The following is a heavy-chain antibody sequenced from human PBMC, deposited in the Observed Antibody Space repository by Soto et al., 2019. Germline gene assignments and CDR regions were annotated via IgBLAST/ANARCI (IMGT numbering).Heavy chain of an antibody. CDR3: TTVSVEGV. V-gene: IGHV3-15*07. Sequence: PGGSLRLSCAGSGFSFSNAWMNWVRQAPGKGLEWVGRIKRKIDGEATDYAAPVKGRFTVSRDDSKSALYLHMNSLKGDDTAVYYCTTVSVEGVWGQGTTVTVSS. CDR2: IKRKIDGEAT. CDR1: GFSFSNAW. D-gene: IGHD2-15*01. J-gene: IGHJ6*02.